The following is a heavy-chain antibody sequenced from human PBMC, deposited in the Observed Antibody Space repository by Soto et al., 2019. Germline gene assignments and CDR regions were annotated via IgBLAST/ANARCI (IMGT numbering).Heavy chain of an antibody. J-gene: IGHJ6*03. V-gene: IGHV4-34*01. Sequence: QVQLQQWGAGLLKPSETLSLTCAVYGGSFSSYYWSWIRQPPGKGLEWIGEINHSGSTNYNPSLKSRATISVDTSKNQFSLKLTSVTAADTAVYYCARGGGTTVTPPYYYYYMDVWGKGTTVTVSS. CDR3: ARGGGTTVTPPYYYYYMDV. CDR2: INHSGST. D-gene: IGHD4-17*01. CDR1: GGSFSSYY.